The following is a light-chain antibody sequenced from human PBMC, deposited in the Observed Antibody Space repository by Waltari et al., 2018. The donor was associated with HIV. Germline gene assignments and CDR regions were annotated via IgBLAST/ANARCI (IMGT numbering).Light chain of an antibody. CDR3: SSYTSSSTRLV. CDR1: SSDVGGYHH. J-gene: IGLJ3*02. V-gene: IGLV2-14*01. Sequence: QSALPQPASVSGPPGQSITISCTGTSSDVGGYHHVTWYQQHPGKAPKLMIYDVSKRPSGVSNRFSGSKSGNTASLTISGLQAEDEADYYCSSYTSSSTRLVFGGGTKLTVL. CDR2: DVS.